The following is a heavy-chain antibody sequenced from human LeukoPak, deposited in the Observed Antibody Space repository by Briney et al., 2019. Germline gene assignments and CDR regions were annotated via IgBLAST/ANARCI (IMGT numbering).Heavy chain of an antibody. D-gene: IGHD2-15*01. CDR2: IIPIFGTA. V-gene: IGHV1-69*13. J-gene: IGHJ5*02. CDR1: GGTFSSHA. CDR3: ARVYCSGGSCYSGWFDP. Sequence: SVKVSCKASGGTFSSHAISWVRQAPGQGLEWMGGIIPIFGTANYAQKFQGRVTITADESTSTAYMGLSSLRSEDTAVYYCARVYCSGGSCYSGWFDPWGQGTLVTVSS.